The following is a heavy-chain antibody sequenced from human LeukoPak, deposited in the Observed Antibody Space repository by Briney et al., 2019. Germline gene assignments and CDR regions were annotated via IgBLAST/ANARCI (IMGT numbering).Heavy chain of an antibody. D-gene: IGHD3-16*01. Sequence: SETLSLTCTVSGGSISGHYWTWIRQPPGKGLEWIGQIHYSGRPDYNPSLKSRVSISVDTSKNQLSLKVTSVTGADTAVYYCARFGVDYDMDVWGQGTTVTVSS. CDR3: ARFGVDYDMDV. V-gene: IGHV4-59*11. CDR2: IHYSGRP. J-gene: IGHJ6*02. CDR1: GGSISGHY.